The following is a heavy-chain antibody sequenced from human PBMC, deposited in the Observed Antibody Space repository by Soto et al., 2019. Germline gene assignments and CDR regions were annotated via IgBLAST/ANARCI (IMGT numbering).Heavy chain of an antibody. Sequence: LRLSCAASDFSFSSYAMHWIRQAPGKGLEWLAVISFDGNIIQYADSVKGRFIISRDNSKNTLYLQMNSLRGDDTAVYYCARTFDTITYYFDYWGQGTLVTVSS. CDR2: ISFDGNII. CDR3: ARTFDTITYYFDY. J-gene: IGHJ4*02. V-gene: IGHV3-30-3*01. D-gene: IGHD3-9*01. CDR1: DFSFSSYA.